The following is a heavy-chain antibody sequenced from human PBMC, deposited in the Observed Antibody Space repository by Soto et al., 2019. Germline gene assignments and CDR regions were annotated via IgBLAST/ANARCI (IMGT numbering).Heavy chain of an antibody. CDR1: GGSISIGAYY. D-gene: IGHD3-16*02. CDR2: SYYSGST. Sequence: SETLSLTSTVSGGSISIGAYYWSCVRQHPGKGLEWIGYSYYSGSTYYNPSLKSRLTISVDTSKNQFSLKLSSVTAADTAVYYCAREKRGIAFGGVVGLNWFDPWGQGTLVPVSS. V-gene: IGHV4-31*03. J-gene: IGHJ5*02. CDR3: AREKRGIAFGGVVGLNWFDP.